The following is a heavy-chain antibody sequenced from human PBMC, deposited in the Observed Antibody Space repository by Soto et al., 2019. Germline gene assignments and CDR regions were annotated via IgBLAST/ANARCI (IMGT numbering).Heavy chain of an antibody. V-gene: IGHV3-48*01. CDR2: ISSSSNTM. CDR1: GFSFSTYG. Sequence: EVQLVESGGDLVQPGGSLRLSCAASGFSFSTYGMTWVRQAPGKGLEWISYISSSSNTMYYAGSVRGRCAISTDNAKNSLHLQMNSLRAEDTAVYYCSTAGAGRFESDYASGALDYWGQGTLVTVSS. D-gene: IGHD3-16*01. J-gene: IGHJ4*02. CDR3: STAGAGRFESDYASGALDY.